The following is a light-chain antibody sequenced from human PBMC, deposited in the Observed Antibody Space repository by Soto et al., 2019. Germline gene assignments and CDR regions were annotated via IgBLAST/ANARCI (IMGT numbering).Light chain of an antibody. Sequence: QSALTQPASVSGSPGQWITISCTGTSSDVGNYNHVSWYQQHPGKAPKLIIYDVSHRPSGVSNRFSGSKSGNTASLNISGLQAEDEADYYCSSYTTSSTLFGGGTKLTVL. CDR3: SSYTTSSTL. CDR2: DVS. V-gene: IGLV2-14*01. CDR1: SSDVGNYNH. J-gene: IGLJ2*01.